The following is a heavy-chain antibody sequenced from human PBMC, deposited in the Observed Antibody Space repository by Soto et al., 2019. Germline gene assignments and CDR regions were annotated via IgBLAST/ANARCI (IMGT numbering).Heavy chain of an antibody. CDR1: GYTFTSYG. CDR2: ISAYNGNT. CDR3: ARGIYSYYYYGMDV. D-gene: IGHD2-15*01. Sequence: ASVKVSCKASGYTFTSYGISWVRQAPGQGLEWMGWISAYNGNTNYAQKLQGRVAMTTDTSTSTAYMELRSLRSDDTAVYYCARGIYSYYYYGMDVWGQGTTVTVSS. V-gene: IGHV1-18*01. J-gene: IGHJ6*02.